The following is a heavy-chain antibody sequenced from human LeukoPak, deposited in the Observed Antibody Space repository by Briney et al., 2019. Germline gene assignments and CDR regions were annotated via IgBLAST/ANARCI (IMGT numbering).Heavy chain of an antibody. CDR1: GDTFSSYY. CDR3: AREGGGIAARRYYFDY. Sequence: ASVKVSCKASGDTFSSYYMHWVRQAPGQGLEWMGIITPSGDSTNYAQKLQGRVTMTTDTSTSTAYMELRSLRSDDTAVYYCAREGGGIAARRYYFDYWGQGTLVTVSS. J-gene: IGHJ4*02. D-gene: IGHD6-6*01. CDR2: ITPSGDST. V-gene: IGHV1-46*01.